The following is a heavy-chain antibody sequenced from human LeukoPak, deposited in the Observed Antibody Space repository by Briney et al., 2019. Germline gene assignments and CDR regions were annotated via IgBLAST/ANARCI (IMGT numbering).Heavy chain of an antibody. J-gene: IGHJ6*03. CDR1: GFTFSSYS. CDR2: ISVDDQGST. CDR3: ARCLLYLWNRNFYYYMDV. V-gene: IGHV3-23*01. D-gene: IGHD2-8*01. Sequence: GGSLRLSCAASGFTFSSYSMNWVRQAPGKGLEWVSTISVDDQGSTYYTDSVKGRFTISRDTSQNTLSLQMNSLRGDDTAVYYCARCLLYLWNRNFYYYMDVWGKGTTVTVSS.